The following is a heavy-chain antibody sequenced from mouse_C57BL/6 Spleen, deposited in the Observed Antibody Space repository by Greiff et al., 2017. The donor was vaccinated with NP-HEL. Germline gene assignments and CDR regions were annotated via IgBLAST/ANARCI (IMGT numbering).Heavy chain of an antibody. Sequence: QVQLQQSGPELVKPGASVKISCKASGYAFSSSWMNWVKQRPGKGLEWIGRIYPGDGDTNYNGKFKGKATLTADKSSSTAYMQLSSLTSEDSAVYFCATNYYGSSYVGAMDYWGQGTSVTVSS. D-gene: IGHD1-1*01. CDR2: IYPGDGDT. J-gene: IGHJ4*01. CDR3: ATNYYGSSYVGAMDY. V-gene: IGHV1-82*01. CDR1: GYAFSSSW.